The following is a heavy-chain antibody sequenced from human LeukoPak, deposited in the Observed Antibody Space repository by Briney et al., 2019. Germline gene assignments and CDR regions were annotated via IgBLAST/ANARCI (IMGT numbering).Heavy chain of an antibody. D-gene: IGHD5-24*01. CDR1: GYTFTSYD. J-gene: IGHJ4*02. Sequence: ASVKVSCKASGYTFTSYDINWVRQATGQGLEWMGWINPNSGGTNYAQKFQGRVTMTRDTSISTAYMELSRLRSDNTAVYYCARGLEMATIFGYWGQGTLVTVSS. CDR2: INPNSGGT. CDR3: ARGLEMATIFGY. V-gene: IGHV1-2*02.